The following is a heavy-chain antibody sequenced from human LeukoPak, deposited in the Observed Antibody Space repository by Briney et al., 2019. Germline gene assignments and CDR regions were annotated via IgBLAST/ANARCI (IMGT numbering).Heavy chain of an antibody. V-gene: IGHV4-59*01. J-gene: IGHJ2*01. CDR1: GGSISSYY. CDR2: IYYSGST. Sequence: SETLSLTCTVSGGSISSYYWSWIRQPPGKGLEWIGYIYYSGSTNYNPSLKSRVTISVDTSKNQFSLKLSSVTAADTAVYYCARARRGSGYYGWYFDLWGRGTLVTVSS. CDR3: ARARRGSGYYGWYFDL. D-gene: IGHD3-22*01.